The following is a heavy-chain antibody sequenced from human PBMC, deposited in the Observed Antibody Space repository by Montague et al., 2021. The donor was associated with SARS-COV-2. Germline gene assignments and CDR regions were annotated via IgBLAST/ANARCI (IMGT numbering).Heavy chain of an antibody. Sequence: SETLSLTCAVYGGSFSGYYWSWIRQPLEKGLEWIGEINQSGRTNNNPSLKSRVIISVDTSKNQFSLKLSSVTAADTAVYYCARSGRSVWGVTVSAELDYWGQGILVIVSS. D-gene: IGHD3-10*01. J-gene: IGHJ4*02. CDR1: GGSFSGYY. CDR3: ARSGRSVWGVTVSAELDY. CDR2: INQSGRT. V-gene: IGHV4-34*01.